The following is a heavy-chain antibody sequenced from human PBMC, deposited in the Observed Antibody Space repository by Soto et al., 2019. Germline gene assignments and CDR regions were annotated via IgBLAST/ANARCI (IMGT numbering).Heavy chain of an antibody. CDR2: IYWDDDK. CDR3: AHSLLGDPYYGMDV. Sequence: QITLKESGPTLVKPTQTLTLTCTFSGFSLSTSGVGVGWIRQPPGKALEWLALIYWDDDKRYSPSLKSRLTIXKXTXTNQVVLTMTNMDPVDTATYYCAHSLLGDPYYGMDVWGQGTTVTVSS. D-gene: IGHD2-21*02. J-gene: IGHJ6*02. V-gene: IGHV2-5*02. CDR1: GFSLSTSGVG.